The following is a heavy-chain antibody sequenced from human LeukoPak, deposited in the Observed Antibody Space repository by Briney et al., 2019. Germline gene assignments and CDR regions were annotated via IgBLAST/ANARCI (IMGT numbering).Heavy chain of an antibody. V-gene: IGHV3-23*01. CDR2: ISGSGGST. Sequence: TGGSLRLSCAASGFTFSSYAMSWVRQAQGKGLEWVSAISGSGGSTYHADSVKGRLTISRDNSKNTLYVQINSLRAEDTAVYYCAKEIGSGWYLHYFDYWGQGNLVTVSS. J-gene: IGHJ4*02. CDR1: GFTFSSYA. D-gene: IGHD6-19*01. CDR3: AKEIGSGWYLHYFDY.